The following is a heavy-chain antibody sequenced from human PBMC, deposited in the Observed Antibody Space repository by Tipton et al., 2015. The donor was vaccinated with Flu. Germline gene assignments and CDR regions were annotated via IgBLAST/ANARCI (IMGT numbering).Heavy chain of an antibody. J-gene: IGHJ6*02. V-gene: IGHV4-30-4*01. CDR1: GDSISNSDYY. CDR3: AREGPYVYGMDV. D-gene: IGHD3-10*02. CDR2: VYYTGTT. Sequence: TLSLTCSVSGDSISNSDYYWNWIRQSPGNGLEWIGNVYYTGTTQYNPSLQSRLSISIDTSKNQFSLILNSVTAADTAIYYCAREGPYVYGMDVWGQGSAVTVSS.